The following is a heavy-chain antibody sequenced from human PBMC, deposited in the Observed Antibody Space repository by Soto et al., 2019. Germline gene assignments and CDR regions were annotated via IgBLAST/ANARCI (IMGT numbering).Heavy chain of an antibody. CDR3: AAVPYYYDSSGYQLDY. J-gene: IGHJ4*02. D-gene: IGHD3-22*01. V-gene: IGHV1-18*01. Sequence: QVQLVQSGAEVKKPGASVKVSCKASGYTFTSYGISWVRQAPGQGLEWMGWISAYNGNTNYAQKLQGRVTMTTDTSTSTAYMELRSRRSDDTAVYYCAAVPYYYDSSGYQLDYWGQGTLVTVSS. CDR2: ISAYNGNT. CDR1: GYTFTSYG.